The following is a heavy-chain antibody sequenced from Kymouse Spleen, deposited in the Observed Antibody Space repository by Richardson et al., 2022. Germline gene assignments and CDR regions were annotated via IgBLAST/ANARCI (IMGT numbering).Heavy chain of an antibody. CDR1: GFTFSSYG. J-gene: IGHJ3*02. CDR3: ARDPSYNWNYVGAFDI. V-gene: IGHV3-33*01. D-gene: IGHD1-7*01. CDR2: IWYDGSNK. Sequence: QVQLVESGGGVVQPGRSLRLSCAASGFTFSSYGMHWVRQAPGKGLEWVAVIWYDGSNKYYADSVKGRFTISRDNSKNTLYLQMNSLRAEDTAVYYCARDPSYNWNYVGAFDIWGQGTMVTVSS.